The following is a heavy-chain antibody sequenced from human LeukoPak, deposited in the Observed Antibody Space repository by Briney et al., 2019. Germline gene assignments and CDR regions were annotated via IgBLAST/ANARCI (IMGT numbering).Heavy chain of an antibody. CDR1: GFTFSDEY. CDR2: ISNSGSYT. D-gene: IGHD6-19*01. J-gene: IGHJ4*02. Sequence: MPGGSLRLSCAASGFTFSDEYMSWIRQAPGKGLEWVSYISNSGSYTNYADSVKGRFTISRDNAKNSLYLQMNSLRAEDTAVYYCARSRGAGPGAYFDYWGQGTLITVPS. V-gene: IGHV3-11*03. CDR3: ARSRGAGPGAYFDY.